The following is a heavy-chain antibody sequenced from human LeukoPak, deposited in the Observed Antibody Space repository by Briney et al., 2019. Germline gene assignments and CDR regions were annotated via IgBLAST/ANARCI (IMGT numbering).Heavy chain of an antibody. Sequence: GGSLRLSCAASGFTFSSYAMHWVRQAPGKGLEWVAVISYDGSNKYYADSVKGRFTISRDNSKNKLYLQMNSLRAEDTAVYYCAAIAADGLDYWGQGTLVTVSS. CDR1: GFTFSSYA. D-gene: IGHD6-13*01. CDR2: ISYDGSNK. J-gene: IGHJ4*02. V-gene: IGHV3-30-3*01. CDR3: AAIAADGLDY.